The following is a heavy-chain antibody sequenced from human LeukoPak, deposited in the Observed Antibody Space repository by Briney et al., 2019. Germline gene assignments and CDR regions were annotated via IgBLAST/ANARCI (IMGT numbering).Heavy chain of an antibody. CDR2: ISDSGRST. V-gene: IGHV3-23*01. CDR3: AKRGVVIRVILVGFHKEAYYFDS. D-gene: IGHD3-22*01. CDR1: GITLSNYG. Sequence: HPGGSLRLSCAVSGITLSNYGMSWVRQAPGKGLEWVAGISDSGRSTNYADSVKGRFTISRDNPKNILYLQMNSLRAEDTAVYFCAKRGVVIRVILVGFHKEAYYFDSWGQGALVAVSS. J-gene: IGHJ4*02.